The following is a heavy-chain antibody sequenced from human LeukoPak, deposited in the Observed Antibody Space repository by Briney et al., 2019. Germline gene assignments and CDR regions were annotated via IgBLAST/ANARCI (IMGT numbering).Heavy chain of an antibody. CDR2: IKQDESEK. J-gene: IGHJ3*01. Sequence: GGSLRLSCVASGFTFSDYHINWVRQAPGKGLEWVANIKQDESEKNYVDSVKGRFTISRDNANNLLHLQMNNLRAGDTAVYYCARRSGYYWDAFDVWGQGTMVTVSS. CDR1: GFTFSDYH. CDR3: ARRSGYYWDAFDV. V-gene: IGHV3-7*01. D-gene: IGHD3-22*01.